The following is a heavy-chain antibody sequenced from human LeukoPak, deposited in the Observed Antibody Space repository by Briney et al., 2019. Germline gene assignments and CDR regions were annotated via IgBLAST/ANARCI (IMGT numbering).Heavy chain of an antibody. CDR2: INHSGST. J-gene: IGHJ4*02. V-gene: IGHV4-34*01. CDR3: AQIGYCSSTSCPKPSDY. D-gene: IGHD2-2*01. Sequence: PSETLSLTCAVYGGSFSGYYWSWLRQPPGKGLEWVGEINHSGSTNYNPSLKSRVTISVDTSKNQFSLKLSSVTAADTAVYYCAQIGYCSSTSCPKPSDYWGQGTLVTVSS. CDR1: GGSFSGYY.